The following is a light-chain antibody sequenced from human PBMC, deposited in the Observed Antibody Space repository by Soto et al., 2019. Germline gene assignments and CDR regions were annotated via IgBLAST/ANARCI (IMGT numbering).Light chain of an antibody. CDR2: DAS. Sequence: EVVLTQSPANLSLSPGESATLSCRASQSVSSHLAWYQQKPGQPPRLLLFDASSRAPGIPARFSGRGSGTDFTLTISSLEPEDFAVYYCQQYGSSLLTFGGGTKVEIK. CDR3: QQYGSSLLT. J-gene: IGKJ4*01. CDR1: QSVSSH. V-gene: IGKV3-11*01.